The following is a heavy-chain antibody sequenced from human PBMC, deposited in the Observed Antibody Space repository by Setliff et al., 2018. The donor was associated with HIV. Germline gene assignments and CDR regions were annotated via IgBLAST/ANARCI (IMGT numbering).Heavy chain of an antibody. V-gene: IGHV3-15*01. Sequence: PGESLTISCAASGFTFSNAWMSWVRQAPGKGLEWVGRIKSKTDGGTTDYAAPVKGRFTTSRDDSKNTLYLQMNSLKTEDTAVYYCTTVGSGYYHVYYFDYWGQGTLVTVSS. CDR2: IKSKTDGGTT. J-gene: IGHJ4*02. CDR1: GFTFSNAW. D-gene: IGHD3-22*01. CDR3: TTVGSGYYHVYYFDY.